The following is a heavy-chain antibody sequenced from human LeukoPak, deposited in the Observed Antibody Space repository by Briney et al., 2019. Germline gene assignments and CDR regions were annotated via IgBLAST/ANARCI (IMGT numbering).Heavy chain of an antibody. CDR2: ISNDGSNK. D-gene: IGHD3-22*01. V-gene: IGHV3-30*18. CDR1: GFTFSSYG. CDR3: AKVQNYDSSGYLDY. Sequence: GGSLRLSCAVSGFTFSSYGMHWVRQAPGKGLEWVAVISNDGSNKYYADSVKGRFTISRDNSKNTLYLQMNSLRAEDTAVYYCAKVQNYDSSGYLDYWGQGTLVTVSS. J-gene: IGHJ4*02.